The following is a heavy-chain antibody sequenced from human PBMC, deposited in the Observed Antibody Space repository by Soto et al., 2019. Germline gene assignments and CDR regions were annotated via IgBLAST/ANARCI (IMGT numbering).Heavy chain of an antibody. J-gene: IGHJ4*02. Sequence: PGGSLRLSCAASGFTFSSYAMSWVRQAPGKXLXXVSAISGSGGSTYYEDYVKGSFNISRDNYKNKLYLQMNSLRAEEKAVYYCAKDRIRGWAYYYDSSGYFSGLWGQGTLVTVSS. CDR1: GFTFSSYA. V-gene: IGHV3-23*01. CDR2: ISGSGGST. CDR3: AKDRIRGWAYYYDSSGYFSGL. D-gene: IGHD3-22*01.